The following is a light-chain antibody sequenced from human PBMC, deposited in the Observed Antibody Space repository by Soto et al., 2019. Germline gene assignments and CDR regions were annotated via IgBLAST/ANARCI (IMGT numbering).Light chain of an antibody. Sequence: ETVLTQSPGTLSLSPGERATLSCRASLSVSSSLAWYQQKPGQAPRLLIYGASSRATSLPDRFSGSESGTDFALTISRLEPEDVEVFYCHPYRTSPITFDHGTRLEIK. CDR1: LSVSSS. V-gene: IGKV3-20*01. CDR3: HPYRTSPIT. J-gene: IGKJ5*01. CDR2: GAS.